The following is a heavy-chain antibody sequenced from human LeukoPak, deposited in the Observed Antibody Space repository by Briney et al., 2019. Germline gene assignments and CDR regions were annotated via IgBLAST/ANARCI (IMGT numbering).Heavy chain of an antibody. CDR2: IWHDGSSK. V-gene: IGHV3-33*06. J-gene: IGHJ4*02. CDR3: AKDAQRGFDYSNSLEY. Sequence: GGSLRLSCAASGFIFSHYGMHWVRQAPGKGLQWVAVIWHDGSSKYYADSVKGRFTISRDNSENTVYLQMNSLRAEDTAVYYCAKDAQRGFDYSNSLEYWGQGDLVTVSS. CDR1: GFIFSHYG. D-gene: IGHD4-11*01.